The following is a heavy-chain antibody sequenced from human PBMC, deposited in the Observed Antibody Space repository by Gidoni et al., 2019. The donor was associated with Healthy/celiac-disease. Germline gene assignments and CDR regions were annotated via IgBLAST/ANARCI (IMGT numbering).Heavy chain of an antibody. Sequence: QVQLQESGPGLVKPSETLSLTCTVSGGSISSYYWSWIRQPPGKGLEWIGYIYYSGSTNYNPSLKSRVTISVDTSKNQFSLKLSSVTAADTAVYYCARAGFYSSSFGVDYWGQGTLVTVSS. J-gene: IGHJ4*02. CDR2: IYYSGST. D-gene: IGHD6-6*01. CDR1: GGSISSYY. V-gene: IGHV4-59*01. CDR3: ARAGFYSSSFGVDY.